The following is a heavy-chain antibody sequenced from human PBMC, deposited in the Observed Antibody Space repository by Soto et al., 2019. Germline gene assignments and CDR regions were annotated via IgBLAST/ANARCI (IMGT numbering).Heavy chain of an antibody. V-gene: IGHV4-39*01. CDR2: IYYSGST. D-gene: IGHD6-13*01. CDR3: ARTARSIAAAGKGY. Sequence: PSETLSLTCTVSGGSISSSSYYWGWIRQPPGKGLEWIGSIYYSGSTYYNPSLKSRVTISVDTSKNQFSLKLSSVTAADTAVYYCARTARSIAAAGKGYWGQGTLVTVSS. CDR1: GGSISSSSYY. J-gene: IGHJ4*02.